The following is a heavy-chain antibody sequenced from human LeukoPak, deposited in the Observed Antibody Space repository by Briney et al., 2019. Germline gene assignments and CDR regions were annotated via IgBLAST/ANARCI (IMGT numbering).Heavy chain of an antibody. CDR2: ISSSGSTI. CDR1: GFTFSSYE. CDR3: AREGYCSSTSCYEVGWFDP. Sequence: GGSLRLSCAASGFTFSSYEMNWVHQAPGKGLEWVSYISSSGSTIYYADSVKGRFTISRDNAKNSLYLQMNSLRAEDTAVYYCAREGYCSSTSCYEVGWFDPWGQGTLVTVSS. J-gene: IGHJ5*02. V-gene: IGHV3-48*03. D-gene: IGHD2-2*01.